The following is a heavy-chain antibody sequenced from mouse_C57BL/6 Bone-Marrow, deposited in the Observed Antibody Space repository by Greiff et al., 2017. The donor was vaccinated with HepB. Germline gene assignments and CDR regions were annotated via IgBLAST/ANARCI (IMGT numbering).Heavy chain of an antibody. D-gene: IGHD2-3*01. CDR2: IDPETGGT. J-gene: IGHJ4*01. CDR3: TSGWLLRGYAMDY. Sequence: QVHVKQSGAELVRPGASVTLSCKASGYTFTDYEMHWVKQTPVHGLEWIGAIDPETGGTAYNQKFKGKAILTANKSSSTACMELRSLTSEDAAVYYCTSGWLLRGYAMDYWGQGTSVTVSS. V-gene: IGHV1-15*01. CDR1: GYTFTDYE.